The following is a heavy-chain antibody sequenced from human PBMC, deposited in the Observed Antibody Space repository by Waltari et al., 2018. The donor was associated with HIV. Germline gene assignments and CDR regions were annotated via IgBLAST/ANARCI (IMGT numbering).Heavy chain of an antibody. Sequence: EVRLVESGGGLVQPGGSLRLSCAASGFTFSRSWMTWVHQAPGKGLEWVAKIKEDGSEIHYVDSVKGRLTITRDNANNSLDLQMNSLRAEDTAVYYCARRQQLTDWVQGTLVTVSS. D-gene: IGHD6-13*01. CDR3: ARRQQLTD. CDR1: GFTFSRSW. V-gene: IGHV3-7*01. CDR2: IKEDGSEI. J-gene: IGHJ4*02.